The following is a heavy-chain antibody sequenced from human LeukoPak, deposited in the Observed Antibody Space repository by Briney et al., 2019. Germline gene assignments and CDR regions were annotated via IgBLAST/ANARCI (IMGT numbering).Heavy chain of an antibody. CDR3: ARDRWGCGMDV. V-gene: IGHV3-7*01. CDR2: IKEDGSEK. J-gene: IGHJ6*02. Sequence: GGSLRLSCAASGFTFSSYWMSWVRQVPGKGLEWVANIKEDGSEKHFVDSVKGRFTISRDNAKNSLYLQMNSLRAEDTAVYYCARDRWGCGMDVWGQGTRVIVSS. D-gene: IGHD3-16*01. CDR1: GFTFSSYW.